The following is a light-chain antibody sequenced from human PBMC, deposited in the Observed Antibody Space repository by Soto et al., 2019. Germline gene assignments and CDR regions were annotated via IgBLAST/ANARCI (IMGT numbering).Light chain of an antibody. CDR2: DVS. Sequence: QSALTQPRSVSGSPGQSVTISCTGTSSDVGGYNYVSWYQQHPGKAPKLMIYDVSKRPSGVPDRFSGSKSGNTASLTISGLQAEDEADYYCAAWDDILNGYVFGGGTKVTVL. CDR3: AAWDDILNGYV. V-gene: IGLV2-11*01. CDR1: SSDVGGYNY. J-gene: IGLJ1*01.